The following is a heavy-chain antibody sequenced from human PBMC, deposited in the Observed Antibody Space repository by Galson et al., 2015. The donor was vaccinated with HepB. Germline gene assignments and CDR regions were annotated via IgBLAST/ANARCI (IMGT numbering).Heavy chain of an antibody. CDR1: GFTFSRHA. D-gene: IGHD3-10*01. V-gene: IGHV3-30*07. Sequence: SLRLSCAVSGFTFSRHAFHWVRQAPGRGLEWVALISSDYTSKFYADSVKGRLSISRDNSKDTVYLQMNSLRDEDTAVYYCASDCDGSGSFYNMLGYWGQGTMGTVSS. J-gene: IGHJ4*02. CDR3: ASDCDGSGSFYNMLGY. CDR2: ISSDYTSK.